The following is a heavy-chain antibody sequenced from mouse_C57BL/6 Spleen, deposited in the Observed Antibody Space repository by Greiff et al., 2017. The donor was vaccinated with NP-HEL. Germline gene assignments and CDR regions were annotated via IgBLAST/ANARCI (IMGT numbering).Heavy chain of an antibody. CDR1: GYTFTSYW. CDR2: IYPGSGST. V-gene: IGHV1-55*01. Sequence: VQLQQPGAELVKPGASVKMSCKASGYTFTSYWITWVKQRPGQGLEWIGDIYPGSGSTNYNEKFKSKATLTVDTSSSTAYMQLSSLTSEDSAVYYCARERFYYGLYFDDWGQGTTLTVSS. D-gene: IGHD1-1*01. CDR3: ARERFYYGLYFDD. J-gene: IGHJ2*01.